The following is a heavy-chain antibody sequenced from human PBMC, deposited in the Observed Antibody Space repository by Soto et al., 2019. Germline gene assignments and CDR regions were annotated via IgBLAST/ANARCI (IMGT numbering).Heavy chain of an antibody. CDR3: TKNYYFDS. CDR1: GFTFSNYA. V-gene: IGHV3-23*01. CDR2: INIVGGNT. Sequence: VQLLESGGGLVQPGGSLRLSCAASGFTFSNYAMSWVRQAPGKALEWVSSINIVGGNTNYADSVRGRFTMSRDDPKNTVFLQMNSLRAEDTAIYYCTKNYYFDSWGQGTLVTVSS. J-gene: IGHJ4*02.